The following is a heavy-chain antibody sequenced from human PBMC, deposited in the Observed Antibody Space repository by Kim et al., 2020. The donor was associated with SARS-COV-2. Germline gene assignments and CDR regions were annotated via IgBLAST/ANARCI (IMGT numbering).Heavy chain of an antibody. J-gene: IGHJ4*02. CDR1: GYTFINYV. Sequence: ASVKVSCKASGYTFINYVMHWVRQAPGQRLEWMGLISIGHDDTKYSQKFRGRVTITRETTASTAYMELSSLRSEDTAVYYCARGSGWAFDYWGQGTLVTVAS. V-gene: IGHV1-3*04. D-gene: IGHD6-19*01. CDR3: ARGSGWAFDY. CDR2: ISIGHDDT.